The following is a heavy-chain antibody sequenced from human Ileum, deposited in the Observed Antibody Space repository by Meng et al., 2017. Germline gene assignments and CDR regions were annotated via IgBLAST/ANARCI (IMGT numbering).Heavy chain of an antibody. V-gene: IGHV6-1*01. Sequence: RQQEGPGLVKPSRNLSPPCAVSGGNVSSNSAAWNWIRQSPLRGLEWLGRTYYRSKWYSEYAVSVKSRISITPDTSKNQFSLQMNSVTPEDTAVYYCASGSGFLDYWGPGTLVTVSS. CDR3: ASGSGFLDY. CDR2: TYYRSKWYS. D-gene: IGHD3-3*01. CDR1: GGNVSSNSAA. J-gene: IGHJ4*02.